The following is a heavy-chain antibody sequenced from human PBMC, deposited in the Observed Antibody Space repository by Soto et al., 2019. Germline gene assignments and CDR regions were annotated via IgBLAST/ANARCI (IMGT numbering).Heavy chain of an antibody. Sequence: ESGPTLVNPTDTLTLTCTVSGLSLTNVRLGVSWIRQPPGNSLEWLAHIFSNDDKSYSTSLKSRLTIYKDISRSQVVLTMTNMDPAESATYSCELIKDCSRTDCSVASFDPWGQGTLVTVSS. CDR1: GLSLTNVRLG. V-gene: IGHV2-26*01. D-gene: IGHD2-2*01. CDR3: ELIKDCSRTDCSVASFDP. CDR2: IFSNDDK. J-gene: IGHJ5*02.